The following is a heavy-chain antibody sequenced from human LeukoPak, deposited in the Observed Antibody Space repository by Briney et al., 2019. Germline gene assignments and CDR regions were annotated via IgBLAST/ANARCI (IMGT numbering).Heavy chain of an antibody. V-gene: IGHV3-21*01. CDR1: GFTFSSYN. Sequence: GRSLTLSCPPSGFTFSSYNMNWVRQAPGKGLEWVSSITTGSSYIYYADSVKGRFTISRHNAKNSLYLQMNSLRAEDTAVYYCARDPYSGSYGNYYYYFMDVWGKGTTVTISS. D-gene: IGHD1-26*01. CDR3: ARDPYSGSYGNYYYYFMDV. CDR2: ITTGSSYI. J-gene: IGHJ6*03.